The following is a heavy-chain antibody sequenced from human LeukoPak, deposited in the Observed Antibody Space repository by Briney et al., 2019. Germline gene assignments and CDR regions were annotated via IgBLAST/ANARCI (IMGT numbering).Heavy chain of an antibody. CDR2: IDWDDDK. CDR3: ARAFPTVTTFDY. Sequence: SGPTLVNPTQTLTLTCTFSGFSLSTSGMCVSWIRQPPGKALEWLAPIDWDDDKYYNTSLKTRLTTSKATSKNQVVLTVTNMDPVDTATYYCARAFPTVTTFDYWGQGTLVTVSS. CDR1: GFSLSTSGMC. J-gene: IGHJ4*02. V-gene: IGHV2-70*01. D-gene: IGHD4-17*01.